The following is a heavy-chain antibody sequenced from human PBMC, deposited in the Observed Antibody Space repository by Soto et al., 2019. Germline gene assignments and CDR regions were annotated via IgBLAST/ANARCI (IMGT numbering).Heavy chain of an antibody. CDR3: ARKGGYYGPVGYFDY. V-gene: IGHV3-48*03. CDR2: ISSSGSTI. CDR1: GFTFSSYE. J-gene: IGHJ4*02. D-gene: IGHD3-10*01. Sequence: GGSLRLSCAASGFTFSSYEMNWVRQAPGKGLEWVSYISSSGSTIYYADSVKGRFTISRDNAKNSLYLQMNSLRAEDTAVYYCARKGGYYGPVGYFDYWGQGTLVTVS.